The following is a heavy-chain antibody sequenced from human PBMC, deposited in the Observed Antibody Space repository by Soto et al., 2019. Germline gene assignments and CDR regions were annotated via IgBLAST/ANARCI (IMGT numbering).Heavy chain of an antibody. V-gene: IGHV5-51*01. CDR2: IYPGDSDT. CDR3: ARIPHDILTGYYSYYFDS. Sequence: PGESLKIFCKGSGYSFPSYWIGWVRQMPGKGLEWMGIIYPGDSDTRYSPSFQGQVTISADKSISTAYLQWSSLKASDTAMYYCARIPHDILTGYYSYYFDSWGQGTLVTVSS. J-gene: IGHJ4*02. CDR1: GYSFPSYW. D-gene: IGHD3-9*01.